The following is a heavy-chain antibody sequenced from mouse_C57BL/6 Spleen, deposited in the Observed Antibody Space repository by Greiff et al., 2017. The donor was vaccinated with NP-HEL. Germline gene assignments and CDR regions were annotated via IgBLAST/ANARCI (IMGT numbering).Heavy chain of an antibody. J-gene: IGHJ4*01. V-gene: IGHV2-2*01. CDR2: IWSGGST. CDR3: ATPFITTVVATPYYAMDY. CDR1: GFSLTSYG. Sequence: VKLMESGPGLVQPSQSLSITCTVSGFSLTSYGVHWVRQSPGKGLEWLGVIWSGGSTDYNAAFISRLSISKDNSKSQVFFKMNSLQADDTAIYYCATPFITTVVATPYYAMDYWGQGTSVTVSS. D-gene: IGHD1-1*01.